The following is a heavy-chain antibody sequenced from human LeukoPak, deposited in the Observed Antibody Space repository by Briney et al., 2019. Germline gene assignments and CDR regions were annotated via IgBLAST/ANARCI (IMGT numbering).Heavy chain of an antibody. CDR3: ARGENNWFDP. CDR1: GFSFSSYG. CDR2: IWYDGSKK. D-gene: IGHD3-16*01. V-gene: IGHV3-33*01. J-gene: IGHJ5*02. Sequence: GGSLRLSCAASGFSFSSYGMHWVRQAPGKGLEWVAVIWYDGSKKYYADSVKGRFIISRDNSRNTLYLQMNSLRAEDTAVYYCARGENNWFDPWGQGTLVTVSS.